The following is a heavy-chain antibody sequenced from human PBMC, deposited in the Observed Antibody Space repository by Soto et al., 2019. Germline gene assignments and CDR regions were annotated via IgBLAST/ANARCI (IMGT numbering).Heavy chain of an antibody. V-gene: IGHV1-69*01. CDR1: GGTFSSYV. Sequence: QVHLEQSGAEVKKPGSSVKVSCKLSGGTFSSYVIIWVRQAPGQGLEWMGGIIPVSGTANDAQKFHGRVTISADAATNTDYMELSSVRFDDTAVYYCATVDRSVALVGWFDPWGQGTLVTVSS. CDR2: IIPVSGTA. D-gene: IGHD2-8*02. CDR3: ATVDRSVALVGWFDP. J-gene: IGHJ5*02.